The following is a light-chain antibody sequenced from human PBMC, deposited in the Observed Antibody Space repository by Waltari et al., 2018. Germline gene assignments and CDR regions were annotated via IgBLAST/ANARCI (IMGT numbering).Light chain of an antibody. CDR2: EVS. CDR3: SSDAVSNNFYD. J-gene: IGLJ1*01. V-gene: IGLV2-8*01. Sequence: QSALTQPPSASGSPGQSVTISCTGTGSGGSVSWYQQLPGKAPKLLIYEVSKRPSGVPCRFSGSKSGNTASLTVSGLQAEDEGDYYCSSDAVSNNFYDFGSGTKVTVL. CDR1: GSGGS.